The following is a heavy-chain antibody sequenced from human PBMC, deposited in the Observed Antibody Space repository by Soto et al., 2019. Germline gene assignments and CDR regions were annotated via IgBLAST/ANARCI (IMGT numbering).Heavy chain of an antibody. Sequence: PSETLSLTCTVSGGSISTYHWSWIRQPPGKGLEWIGYIYYSGSTYYNPSLKSRVTISVDTSKNQFSLKLSSVTAADTAVYYCARDTRGYDYVWGSYSPTIHWFDPWGQGALVTVSS. V-gene: IGHV4-59*12. CDR1: GGSISTYH. D-gene: IGHD3-16*01. CDR3: ARDTRGYDYVWGSYSPTIHWFDP. CDR2: IYYSGST. J-gene: IGHJ5*02.